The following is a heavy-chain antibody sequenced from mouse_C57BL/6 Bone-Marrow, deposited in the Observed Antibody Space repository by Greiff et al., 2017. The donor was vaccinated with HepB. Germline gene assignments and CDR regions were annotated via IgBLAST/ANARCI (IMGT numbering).Heavy chain of an antibody. D-gene: IGHD1-1*01. CDR3: ARGGKGTVVAPYYAMDY. J-gene: IGHJ4*01. CDR1: GYAFSSYW. Sequence: QVQLQQSGAELVKPGASVKISCKASGYAFSSYWMNWVKQRPGKGLEWIGQIYPGDGDTNYNGKFKGKATLTADKSSSTAYMQLSSLTSEDSAVYFCARGGKGTVVAPYYAMDYWGQGTSVTVSS. CDR2: IYPGDGDT. V-gene: IGHV1-80*01.